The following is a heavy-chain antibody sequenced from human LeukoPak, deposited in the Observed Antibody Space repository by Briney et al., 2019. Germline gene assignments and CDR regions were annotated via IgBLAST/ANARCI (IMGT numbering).Heavy chain of an antibody. D-gene: IGHD3-10*01. V-gene: IGHV3-13*01. J-gene: IGHJ4*02. CDR2: IGTAGDT. CDR1: GFTFSSYD. CDR3: ARAGSGSYYAPPDY. Sequence: GGSLRLSCAASGFTFSSYDMHWVRQATGKGLEWVSVIGTAGDTYYPGSVRGRFTISGENAKNSLYLQMNSLRAGDTAVYYCARAGSGSYYAPPDYWGQGTLVTVSS.